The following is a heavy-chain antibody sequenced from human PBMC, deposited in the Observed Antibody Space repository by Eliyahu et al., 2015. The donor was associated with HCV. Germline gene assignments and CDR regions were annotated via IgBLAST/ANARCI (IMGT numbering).Heavy chain of an antibody. CDR2: INHSGST. Sequence: QVQLQQWGAGLLKPSETLSLTCAVYGGSFSGYYWSWIRQPPGKGLEWIGEINHSGSTNYNPSLKSRVTISVDTSKNQSSLKLSSVTAADTAVYYCAVDGQLVDAFDIWGQGTMVTVFS. CDR3: AVDGQLVDAFDI. CDR1: GGSFSGYY. J-gene: IGHJ3*02. D-gene: IGHD6-6*01. V-gene: IGHV4-34*01.